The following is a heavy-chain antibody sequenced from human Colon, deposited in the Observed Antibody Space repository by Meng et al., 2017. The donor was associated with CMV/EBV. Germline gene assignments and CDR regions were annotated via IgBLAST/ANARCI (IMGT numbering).Heavy chain of an antibody. V-gene: IGHV4-34*01. CDR3: ARGRYSGYFDY. D-gene: IGHD5-12*01. J-gene: IGHJ4*02. CDR2: INQSGNT. CDR1: GGSYSGYR. Sequence: CDVYGGSYSGYRWSWIRQSPGKGLEWIGEINQSGNTNYNPSLKGRLIISLDTSKNQFSLKSTSVTAADTGVYYCARGRYSGYFDYWGQGTLVTVSS.